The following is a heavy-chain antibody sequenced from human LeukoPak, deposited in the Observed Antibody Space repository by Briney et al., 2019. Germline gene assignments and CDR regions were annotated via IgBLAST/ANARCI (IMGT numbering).Heavy chain of an antibody. CDR1: GFTLNDHY. J-gene: IGHJ4*02. CDR2: SRNKANSYTT. V-gene: IGHV3-72*01. Sequence: GGSLRLSCEVSGFTLNDHYIDWVRQAPGKGLEWVGLSRNKANSYTTEYAASGKGRFTGSRDDSKNSVFLQMNSLKTEDTAFYYCTRVGLGTTKDFDQWGQGTLVTVSS. CDR3: TRVGLGTTKDFDQ. D-gene: IGHD1-26*01.